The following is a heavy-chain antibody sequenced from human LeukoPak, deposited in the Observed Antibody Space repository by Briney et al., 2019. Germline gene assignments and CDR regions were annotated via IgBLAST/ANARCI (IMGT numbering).Heavy chain of an antibody. CDR1: GGSISSYY. CDR3: ARVCDFWSLDY. V-gene: IGHV4-59*01. CDR2: IYYSGST. Sequence: SETLSLTCTVSGGSISSYYWSWIRQPPGKGLEWIGYIYYSGSTNYNPSLKSRVTISVDTSKNQFSLKLSSVTAADTAVYYCARVCDFWSLDYWGQGTLVTVSS. J-gene: IGHJ4*02. D-gene: IGHD3-3*01.